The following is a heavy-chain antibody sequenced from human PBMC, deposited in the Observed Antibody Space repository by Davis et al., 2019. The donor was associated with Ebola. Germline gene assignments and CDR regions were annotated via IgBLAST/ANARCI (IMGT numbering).Heavy chain of an antibody. CDR3: ARAHDYGDYGRMNWFDP. CDR1: GYTFTSYG. Sequence: ASVKVSCKASGYTFTSYGISWVRQAPGQGLEWMGWISAYNGNTNYAQKLQGRVTMTTDTSTSTAYMELRSLRSDDTAVYYCARAHDYGDYGRMNWFDPWGQGTLVTVSS. D-gene: IGHD4-17*01. CDR2: ISAYNGNT. V-gene: IGHV1-18*01. J-gene: IGHJ5*02.